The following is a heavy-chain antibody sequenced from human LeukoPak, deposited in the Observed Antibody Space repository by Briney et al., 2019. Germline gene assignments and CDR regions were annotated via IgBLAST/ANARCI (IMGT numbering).Heavy chain of an antibody. V-gene: IGHV3-30-3*01. CDR2: ISYDGSNK. Sequence: TGRSLRLSCAASGFTFSSYAMHWVRQAPGKGLEWVAVISYDGSNKYYADSVKGRFTISRDNSKNTLYLQMNSLRAEDTAVYYCARDFLPGIAAAGAFDYWGLGTLVTVSS. D-gene: IGHD6-13*01. CDR3: ARDFLPGIAAAGAFDY. CDR1: GFTFSSYA. J-gene: IGHJ4*02.